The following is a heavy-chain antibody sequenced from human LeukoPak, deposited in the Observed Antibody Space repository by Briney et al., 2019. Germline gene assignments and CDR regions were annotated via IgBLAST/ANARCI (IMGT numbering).Heavy chain of an antibody. D-gene: IGHD6-19*01. CDR1: GGSISSSSYY. CDR3: AREGIAVTPFDY. Sequence: SETLSLTCTASGGSISSSSYYWGWIRQPPGKGLEWIGSIYYSGSTYYNPSLKSRVTISVDTSKNQFSLKLSSVTAADTAVYYCAREGIAVTPFDYWGQGTLVTVSS. J-gene: IGHJ4*02. V-gene: IGHV4-39*07. CDR2: IYYSGST.